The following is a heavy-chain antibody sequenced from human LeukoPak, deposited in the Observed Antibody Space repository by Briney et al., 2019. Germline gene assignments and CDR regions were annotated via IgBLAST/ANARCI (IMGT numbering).Heavy chain of an antibody. CDR1: GYTFTSYG. CDR3: ARDLVEYYYDSSGYCHRN. Sequence: ASVKVSCKASGYTFTSYGISWVRQAPGQGLEWMGRIIPILGIANYAQKFQGRVTITADKSTSTAYMELSSLRSEDTAVYYCARDLVEYYYDSSGYCHRNWGQGTLVTVSS. CDR2: IIPILGIA. J-gene: IGHJ4*02. V-gene: IGHV1-69*04. D-gene: IGHD3-22*01.